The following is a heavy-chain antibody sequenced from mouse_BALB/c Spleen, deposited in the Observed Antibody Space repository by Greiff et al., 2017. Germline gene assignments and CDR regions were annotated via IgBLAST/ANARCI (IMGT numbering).Heavy chain of an antibody. J-gene: IGHJ4*01. CDR3: ARRATMITTYAMDY. CDR1: GYTFTSYY. V-gene: IGHV1S56*01. CDR2: IYPGDGST. Sequence: VQLQQSGPELVKPGASVKMSCKASGYTFTSYYIHWVKQRPGQGLEWIGWIYPGDGSTKYNEKFKGKTTLTADKSSSTAYMLLSSLTSEDSAIYFCARRATMITTYAMDYWGQGTSVTVSS. D-gene: IGHD2-4*01.